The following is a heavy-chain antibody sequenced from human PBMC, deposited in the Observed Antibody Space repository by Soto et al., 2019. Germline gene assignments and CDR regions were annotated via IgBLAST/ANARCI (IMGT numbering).Heavy chain of an antibody. CDR2: IWYDGSNK. CDR3: ARGWSHYYDSSGYYPGHDY. V-gene: IGHV3-33*01. CDR1: GFTFSSYG. D-gene: IGHD3-22*01. J-gene: IGHJ4*02. Sequence: GGSLRLSCAASGFTFSSYGMHWVRQAPGKGLEWVAVIWYDGSNKYYADSVKGRFTISRDNSKNTLYLQMNSLRAEDTAVYYCARGWSHYYDSSGYYPGHDYWGQGTLVTVSS.